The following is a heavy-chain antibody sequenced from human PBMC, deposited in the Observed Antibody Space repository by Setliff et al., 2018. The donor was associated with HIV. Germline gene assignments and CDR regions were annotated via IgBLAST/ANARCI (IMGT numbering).Heavy chain of an antibody. J-gene: IGHJ4*02. CDR3: ARHAAGPDGPFDY. Sequence: SETLSLTCGVSGYSMSSGYYWGWIRQPPGKGLEWIGNVYHTGSTYYNPSLKSRVTISVDTSKNQFPLKLSSVIAADTAVYYCARHAAGPDGPFDYWGQGTLVTVSS. V-gene: IGHV4-38-2*01. CDR2: VYHTGST. D-gene: IGHD2-2*01. CDR1: GYSMSSGYY.